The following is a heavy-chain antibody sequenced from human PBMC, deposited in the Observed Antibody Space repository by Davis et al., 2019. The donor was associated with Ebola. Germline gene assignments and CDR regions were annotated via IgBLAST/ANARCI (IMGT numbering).Heavy chain of an antibody. Sequence: AASVKVSCKASGYTFTSYGISWVRQAPGQGLEWMGGIIPIFGTANYAQKFQGRVTITADKSTSTAYMELSSLRSEDTAVYYCAKTLIRNIPDYYYYGMDVWGQGTTVTVSS. CDR3: AKTLIRNIPDYYYYGMDV. CDR2: IIPIFGTA. J-gene: IGHJ6*02. CDR1: GYTFTSYG. D-gene: IGHD2/OR15-2a*01. V-gene: IGHV1-69*06.